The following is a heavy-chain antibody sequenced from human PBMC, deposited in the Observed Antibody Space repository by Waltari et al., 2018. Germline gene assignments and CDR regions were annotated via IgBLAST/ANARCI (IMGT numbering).Heavy chain of an antibody. Sequence: QITLKESGPKLVKPTQNLTLTCTFSGFSLSTSGVGVGWIRQPPGKALEWLALIYWNDDKRSSPSLKSRLTITQDTSKNQVFLTMTNMDPVDTATYYCAHLWGHWYFDLGGRGTLVTVSS. CDR3: AHLWGHWYFDL. V-gene: IGHV2-5*01. CDR2: IYWNDDK. J-gene: IGHJ2*01. CDR1: GFSLSTSGVG. D-gene: IGHD7-27*01.